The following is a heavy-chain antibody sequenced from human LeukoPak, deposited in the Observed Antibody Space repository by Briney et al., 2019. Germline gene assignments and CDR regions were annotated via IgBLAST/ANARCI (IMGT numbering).Heavy chain of an antibody. V-gene: IGHV3-13*01. Sequence: GGSLRLSCAASGFTFSSYDMHWVRQATGKGLEWVSAIGTAGDTYYPGSVKGRFTISRENAKNSLYLQMNSLRAGDTAVYYCARANYDILTGYYRGDRYYYYCMDVWGKGTTVTVSS. CDR1: GFTFSSYD. D-gene: IGHD3-9*01. CDR2: IGTAGDT. CDR3: ARANYDILTGYYRGDRYYYYCMDV. J-gene: IGHJ6*03.